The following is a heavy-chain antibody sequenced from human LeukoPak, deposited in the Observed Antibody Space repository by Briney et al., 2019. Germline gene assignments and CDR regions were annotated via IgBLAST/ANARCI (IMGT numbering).Heavy chain of an antibody. Sequence: SSETLSLNCTVSGGSISSYYWSWIRQPAGKGLEWIGRIYTSGSTNYNPSLKSRVTMSVDTSKNQFSLKLSSVTAADTAVYYCARWYYDSSGYYLNAFDIWGQGTMVTVSS. CDR3: ARWYYDSSGYYLNAFDI. CDR2: IYTSGST. D-gene: IGHD3-22*01. J-gene: IGHJ3*02. CDR1: GGSISSYY. V-gene: IGHV4-4*07.